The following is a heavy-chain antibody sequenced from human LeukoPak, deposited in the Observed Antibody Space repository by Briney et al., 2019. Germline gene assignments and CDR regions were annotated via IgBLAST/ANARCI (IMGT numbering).Heavy chain of an antibody. V-gene: IGHV3-23*01. CDR2: ISGSGGST. J-gene: IGHJ3*02. D-gene: IGHD6-6*01. CDR3: AKGPRSYSSSPTYAFDI. CDR1: GFTFSSYA. Sequence: PGGSLRLSCAASGFTFSSYAMSWVRQAPGKGLEWVSAISGSGGSTYYPDSVKGRFTISRDNSKNTLYLQMNSLRAEDTAVYYCAKGPRSYSSSPTYAFDIWGQGTMVTVSS.